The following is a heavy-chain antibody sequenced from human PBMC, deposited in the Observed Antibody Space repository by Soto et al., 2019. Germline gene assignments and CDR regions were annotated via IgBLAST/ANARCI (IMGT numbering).Heavy chain of an antibody. Sequence: QVQLVQSGAEVKKPGSSVKVSCKASGGTFSSYAISWVRQAPGQGLEWIGGIIPIFGTANYAQKFQGRVTITADESTSTAYMELSILRSEDTAVYYCATDGSRVRGVNDYWGQGTLVTVSS. CDR3: ATDGSRVRGVNDY. CDR2: IIPIFGTA. J-gene: IGHJ4*02. V-gene: IGHV1-69*01. D-gene: IGHD3-10*01. CDR1: GGTFSSYA.